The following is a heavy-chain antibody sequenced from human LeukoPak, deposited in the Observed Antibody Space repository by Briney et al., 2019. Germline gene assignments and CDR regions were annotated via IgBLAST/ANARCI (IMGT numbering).Heavy chain of an antibody. V-gene: IGHV4-39*07. CDR1: GGSISSSSYY. J-gene: IGHJ4*02. CDR2: IYYSGST. CDR3: ARVREYREQLVRFDY. D-gene: IGHD6-13*01. Sequence: PSETLSLTCTVSGGSISSSSYYWGWIRQPPGKGLEWIGSIYYSGSTYYNPSLKSRVTISVDTSKNQFSLKLSSVTAADTAVYYCARVREYREQLVRFDYWGQGTLVTVSS.